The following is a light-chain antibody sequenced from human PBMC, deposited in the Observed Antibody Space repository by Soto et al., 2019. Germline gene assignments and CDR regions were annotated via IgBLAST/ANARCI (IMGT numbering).Light chain of an antibody. V-gene: IGKV3-20*01. CDR2: GAS. CDR1: QSVRNNY. CDR3: QQYGSSGT. Sequence: EIVLTQSPGTLSLSPGERATLSCRASQSVRNNYLAWYQQKPGQAPRLLIYGASNRATGIPDRFSGSGSGTDFTLTFSRLEPEDFAVYYCQQYGSSGTSGQGTKVDIK. J-gene: IGKJ1*01.